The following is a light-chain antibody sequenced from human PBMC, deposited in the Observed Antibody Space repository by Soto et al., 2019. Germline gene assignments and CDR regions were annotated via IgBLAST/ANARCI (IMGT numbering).Light chain of an antibody. Sequence: QSALTQPASVSGSPGQSITISCTGTSSDVGGYNYVSWYQQHPGKVPKVIISEVNNRPSGVSNRFSGSKSGNTASLTISGLQAEDEADYYCCSYTTRSTWVFGGGTKLTVL. V-gene: IGLV2-14*01. CDR2: EVN. CDR1: SSDVGGYNY. CDR3: CSYTTRSTWV. J-gene: IGLJ3*02.